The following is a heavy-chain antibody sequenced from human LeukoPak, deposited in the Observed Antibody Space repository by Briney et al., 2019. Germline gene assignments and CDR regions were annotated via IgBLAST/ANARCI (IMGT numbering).Heavy chain of an antibody. CDR2: TYFRSKWYN. V-gene: IGHV6-1*01. D-gene: IGHD3-16*01. CDR1: GDSVSRNTAA. Sequence: KLSQTLSLTCAISGDSVSRNTAAWNWIRQSPSGGLEWLGRTYFRSKWYNDYALSVKSRIDIKPDTSKNQFSLQLNSVTPEDTAVYYCAKERGMGALDIWGQVTMVTVSS. CDR3: AKERGMGALDI. J-gene: IGHJ3*02.